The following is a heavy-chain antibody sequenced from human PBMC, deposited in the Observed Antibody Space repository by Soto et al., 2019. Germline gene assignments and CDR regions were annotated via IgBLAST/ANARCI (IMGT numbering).Heavy chain of an antibody. D-gene: IGHD1-1*01. Sequence: SETLSLTCAVYGGSFSGYYWSWIRQPPGKGLEWIGEINHSGSTNYNPSLKSRVTTSVDTSKNQFSLKLSSVTAADTAVYYCASSGWNLNWFDPWGQGTLVTVSS. CDR3: ASSGWNLNWFDP. CDR2: INHSGST. V-gene: IGHV4-34*01. CDR1: GGSFSGYY. J-gene: IGHJ5*02.